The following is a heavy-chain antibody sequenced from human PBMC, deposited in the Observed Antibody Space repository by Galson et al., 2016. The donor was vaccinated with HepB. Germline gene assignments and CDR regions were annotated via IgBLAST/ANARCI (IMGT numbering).Heavy chain of an antibody. D-gene: IGHD3-16*01. Sequence: SLRLSCAASGFTFTNAWMSWVRQAPGKGLEWVGRIKSNTDGGSIAYAAVVKGRFTISRDDSKNTLYLHMTSLRTDDTAMYYCTTPTTGEWGQGTLVTVS. CDR3: TTPTTGE. V-gene: IGHV3-15*01. J-gene: IGHJ4*02. CDR1: GFTFTNAW. CDR2: IKSNTDGGSI.